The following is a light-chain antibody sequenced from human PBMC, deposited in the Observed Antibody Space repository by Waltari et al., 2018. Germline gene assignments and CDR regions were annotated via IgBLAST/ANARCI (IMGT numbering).Light chain of an antibody. Sequence: EIVLTQSPGTLSLSPGERATLSCRASQSVRRTLAWYQQKPGQAPRHLIYDASTRASGIPDRVSGSGSGTTFSLTSSRLEPEDFAVYCCQKYGTLPATFGQGTKVEIK. CDR3: QKYGTLPAT. J-gene: IGKJ1*01. CDR2: DAS. CDR1: QSVRRT. V-gene: IGKV3-20*01.